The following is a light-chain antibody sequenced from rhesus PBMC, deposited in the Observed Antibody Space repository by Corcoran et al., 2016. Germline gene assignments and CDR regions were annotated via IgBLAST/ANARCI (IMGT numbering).Light chain of an antibody. J-gene: IGLJ6*01. CDR3: CSYRSGSTYDV. Sequence: QSALTQSPSVSKSLGQSVTISCPGTSSDVGDYNYVSWYQQHPGKAPKLLIYEVTKRPSGVSDRFSGSKSDNTASLTSSGLQAEDEADYYCCSYRSGSTYDVFGSGTKLTV. CDR1: SSDVGDYNY. CDR2: EVT. V-gene: IGLV2-38*01.